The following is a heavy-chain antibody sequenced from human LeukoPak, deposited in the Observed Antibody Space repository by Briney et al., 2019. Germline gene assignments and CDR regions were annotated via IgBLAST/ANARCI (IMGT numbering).Heavy chain of an antibody. CDR3: ARCKAFYGMDV. V-gene: IGHV4-59*06. J-gene: IGHJ6*02. Sequence: PSETLSLTCTVSGGSISSYYWSWIRQHPGKGLEWIGYIYYSGSTYYNPSLKSRVTISVDTSKNQFSLKLSSVTAADTAVYYCARCKAFYGMDVWGQGTTVTVSS. CDR2: IYYSGST. CDR1: GGSISSYY. D-gene: IGHD2/OR15-2a*01.